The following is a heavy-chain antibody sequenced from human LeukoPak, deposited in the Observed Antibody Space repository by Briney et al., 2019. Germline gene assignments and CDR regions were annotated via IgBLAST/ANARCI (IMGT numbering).Heavy chain of an antibody. CDR2: IYHTGST. Sequence: SETLSLTCAVSGGSISSGNWWSWVRQPPGKGLESIGEIYHTGSTNYNPSLKSRVTISVDTSKNQFSLKLSSVTAADTAVYYCARWPLLYCSGGSCSDYYYYAMDVWGQGTTVTVSS. J-gene: IGHJ6*02. D-gene: IGHD2-15*01. CDR3: ARWPLLYCSGGSCSDYYYYAMDV. CDR1: GGSISSGNW. V-gene: IGHV4-4*02.